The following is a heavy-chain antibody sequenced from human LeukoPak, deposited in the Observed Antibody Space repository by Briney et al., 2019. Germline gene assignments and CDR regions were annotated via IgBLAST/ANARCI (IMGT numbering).Heavy chain of an antibody. CDR3: ARESYDSSGYYENNWFDP. CDR1: GFTFSSYG. J-gene: IGHJ5*02. D-gene: IGHD3-22*01. Sequence: GGSLRLSCAASGFTFSSYGMHWVRQAPGKGLEWVAVTWYDGSNKYYADSVKGRFTISRDNSKNTPYLQMNSLRAEDTAVYYCARESYDSSGYYENNWFDPWGQGTLVTVSS. V-gene: IGHV3-33*01. CDR2: TWYDGSNK.